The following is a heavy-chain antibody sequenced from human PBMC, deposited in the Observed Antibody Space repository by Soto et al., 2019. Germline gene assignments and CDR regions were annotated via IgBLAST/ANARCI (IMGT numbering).Heavy chain of an antibody. CDR3: TRDSTHCSGGSCYSDYMDV. V-gene: IGHV3-49*03. CDR2: IRSKAYGGTT. CDR1: GFTFGDYA. D-gene: IGHD2-15*01. J-gene: IGHJ6*03. Sequence: GGSLRLSCTASGFTFGDYAMSWFRQAPGKGLEWVGFIRSKAYGGTTEYAASVKGRFTISRDDSKSIAYLQMNSLKTEDTAVYYCTRDSTHCSGGSCYSDYMDVWGKGTTVTVSS.